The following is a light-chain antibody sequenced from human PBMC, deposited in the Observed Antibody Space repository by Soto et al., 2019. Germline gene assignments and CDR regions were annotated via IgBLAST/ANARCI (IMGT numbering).Light chain of an antibody. CDR2: GAS. Sequence: EIVMTQSPATLSVSPGERATLSCRASHSVSSNLAWYQQKPCQAPRLLIYGASTRATGIPARFSGSGSGTEFTLTISSLQSEDFAVYYCQQYNNWPPSTVGQGTKVEIK. J-gene: IGKJ1*01. CDR1: HSVSSN. CDR3: QQYNNWPPST. V-gene: IGKV3-15*01.